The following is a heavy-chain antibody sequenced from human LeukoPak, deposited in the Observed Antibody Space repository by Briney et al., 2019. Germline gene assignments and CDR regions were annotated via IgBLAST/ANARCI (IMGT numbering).Heavy chain of an antibody. CDR1: GGSISSYY. V-gene: IGHV4-4*07. J-gene: IGHJ6*03. Sequence: SETLSLTCTVSGGSISSYYWSWIRQPAGKGLEWIGRIYTSGSTNYNPSLKSRVTMSVDTSKNQFSLKLSSVTAADTAVYHCARAEKVYYYYYMDVWGKGTTVTVSS. CDR2: IYTSGST. CDR3: ARAEKVYYYYYMDV.